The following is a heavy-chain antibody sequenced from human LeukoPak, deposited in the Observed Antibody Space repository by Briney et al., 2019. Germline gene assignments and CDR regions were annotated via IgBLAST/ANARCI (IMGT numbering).Heavy chain of an antibody. V-gene: IGHV4-30-2*01. J-gene: IGHJ3*01. Sequence: PSQTLSLTCTVSGASISSGDYFWTWIRQAPGRGLEWIGYIFERGKTDFDPTLKSRVTISVDRPKNQFSLRLSSVTAADTAVYYCANADRFCSGSWHVPDAFDFWGQGTMVTVSS. CDR1: GASISSGDYF. CDR3: ANADRFCSGSWHVPDAFDF. CDR2: IFERGKT. D-gene: IGHD2-15*01.